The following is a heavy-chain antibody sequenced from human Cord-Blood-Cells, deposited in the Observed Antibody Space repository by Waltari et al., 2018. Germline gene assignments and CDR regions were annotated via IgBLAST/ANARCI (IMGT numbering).Heavy chain of an antibody. CDR1: GGSISSSSYY. CDR2: IYYSGST. Sequence: QLQLQESGPGLVKPSETLSITCTVSGGSISSSSYYWGWIRQPPGKGLEWIGSIYYSGSTYYNPSLKSRVTISVDTSKNQFSLKLSSVTAEDTAVYYCARNYCSSTSCDAFDIWGQGTMVTVSS. D-gene: IGHD2-2*01. J-gene: IGHJ3*02. CDR3: ARNYCSSTSCDAFDI. V-gene: IGHV4-39*01.